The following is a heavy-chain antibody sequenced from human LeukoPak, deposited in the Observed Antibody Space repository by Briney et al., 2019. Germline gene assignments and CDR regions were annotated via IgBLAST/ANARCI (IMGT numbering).Heavy chain of an antibody. CDR1: GFTFSSYG. CDR2: ISYDGSNK. D-gene: IGHD6-13*01. CDR3: AKDGSSSWYYFDY. V-gene: IGHV3-30*18. J-gene: IGHJ4*02. Sequence: GTSLRLSCAASGFTFSSYGMHWVRQAPGKGLEWVAVISYDGSNKYYADSVKGRFTISRDNSKNTLYLRMNSLRAEDTAVYYCAKDGSSSWYYFDYWGQGTLVTVSS.